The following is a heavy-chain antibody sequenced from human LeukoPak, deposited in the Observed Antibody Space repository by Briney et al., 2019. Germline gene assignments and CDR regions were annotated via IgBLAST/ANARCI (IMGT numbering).Heavy chain of an antibody. CDR3: ARDLYDDGDSLNPFDI. V-gene: IGHV3-21*01. CDR1: GFTFSSYS. Sequence: GGSLRLSCAASGFTFSSYSMNWVRQAPGKGLEWVSSISSSSSYIYYADSVKGRFTISRDNAKNSLYLQMNSLRADDTAVYYCARDLYDDGDSLNPFDIWGQGTMVTVSS. D-gene: IGHD4-17*01. J-gene: IGHJ3*02. CDR2: ISSSSSYI.